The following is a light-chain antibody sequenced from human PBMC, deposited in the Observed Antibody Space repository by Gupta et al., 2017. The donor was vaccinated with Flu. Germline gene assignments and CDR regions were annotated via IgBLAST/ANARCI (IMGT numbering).Light chain of an antibody. CDR1: QSVSSSY. V-gene: IGKV3-20*01. Sequence: EIVLTQSPGTLSLSPGERATLSCRASQSVSSSYLAWYQLKPGQAPRPLIYGASSRATGIPDRFSGSGSGTDFTLTISRLEPEDFAVYYCQQYGSSPRFGQGTKVEIK. CDR2: GAS. CDR3: QQYGSSPR. J-gene: IGKJ1*01.